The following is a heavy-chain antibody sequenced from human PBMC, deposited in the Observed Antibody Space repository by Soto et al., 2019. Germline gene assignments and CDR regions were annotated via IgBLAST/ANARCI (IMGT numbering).Heavy chain of an antibody. D-gene: IGHD6-19*01. J-gene: IGHJ4*02. CDR1: GFTFGGSA. Sequence: GGSLRLSCAASGFTFGGSAMHWVRQASGKGLEWVGHIRSKTNSYATAYAESVKGRFTISRDDSMNTAYLQMNSLKTEDTAVYFCTRQTDAVQWLVVPTDYNFDYWGQGT. CDR2: IRSKTNSYAT. CDR3: TRQTDAVQWLVVPTDYNFDY. V-gene: IGHV3-73*01.